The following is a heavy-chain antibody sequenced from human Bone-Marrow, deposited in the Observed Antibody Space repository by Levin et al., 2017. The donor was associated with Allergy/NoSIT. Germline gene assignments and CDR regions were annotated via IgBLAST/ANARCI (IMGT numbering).Heavy chain of an antibody. CDR2: IYYSGST. D-gene: IGHD2-2*01. Sequence: GSLRLSCTVSGASISSFYWNWIRQPPGKGLEWIGYIYYSGSTNYSPSLKSRVSMSADMSRNQVYLTMSSVTAADTAVYYCARQAVPAAMNGFDSWGQGTLVTVSS. J-gene: IGHJ5*01. V-gene: IGHV4-59*08. CDR1: GASISSFY. CDR3: ARQAVPAAMNGFDS.